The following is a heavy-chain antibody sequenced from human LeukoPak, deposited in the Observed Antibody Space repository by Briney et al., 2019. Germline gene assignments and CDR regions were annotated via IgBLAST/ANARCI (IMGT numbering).Heavy chain of an antibody. CDR1: NGSISSYY. CDR2: IYHTGST. CDR3: AREGANTAMVTAYYFDY. V-gene: IGHV4-4*07. J-gene: IGHJ4*02. D-gene: IGHD5-18*01. Sequence: SETLSLTCTVSNGSISSYYWSWIRQPAGKGLEWIGHIYHTGSTNYSPSFKSRLTMSVDTSKNQFSLKLSSVTAADTAVYYCAREGANTAMVTAYYFDYWGQGTLVTVSS.